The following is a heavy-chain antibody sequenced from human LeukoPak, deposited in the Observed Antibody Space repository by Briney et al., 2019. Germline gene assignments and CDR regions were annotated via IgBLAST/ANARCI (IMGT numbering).Heavy chain of an antibody. CDR2: INHSGST. CDR3: ARGDRTVTTSGFDY. J-gene: IGHJ4*02. CDR1: GGSFSGYY. D-gene: IGHD4-11*01. V-gene: IGHV4-34*01. Sequence: SETLSLTCAVYGGSFSGYYWSWIRQPPGKGLEWIGEINHSGSTNYNPSLKSRVTISVDTSKNQFSLKLSSVTAADTAVYYCARGDRTVTTSGFDYWGQGTLVTVSS.